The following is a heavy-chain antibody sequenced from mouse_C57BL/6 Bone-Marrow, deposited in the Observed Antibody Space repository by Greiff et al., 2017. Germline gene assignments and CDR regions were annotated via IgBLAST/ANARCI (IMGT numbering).Heavy chain of an antibody. CDR1: EYEFPSRD. CDR3: ARSTMVTTGSSWFAY. V-gene: IGHV5-2*01. CDR2: INSDGGST. Sequence: EVKLVESGGGLVQPGESLKLSCESNEYEFPSRDMSWVRKTPEKRLELVAAINSDGGSTYYPDTMEGRFIISRDNTKKTLYLQMSSLRSEDTALYYCARSTMVTTGSSWFAYWGQGTLVTVSA. D-gene: IGHD2-2*01. J-gene: IGHJ3*01.